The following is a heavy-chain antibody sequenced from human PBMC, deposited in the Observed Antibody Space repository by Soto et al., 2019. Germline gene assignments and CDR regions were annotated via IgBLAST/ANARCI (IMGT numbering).Heavy chain of an antibody. CDR1: GFTFSSYA. V-gene: IGHV3-23*01. Sequence: WGSLRLSCAASGFTFSSYAMSWVRQAPGKGLEWVSAISGSGGSTYYADSVKGRFTISRDNSKNTPYLQMNSLRAEDTAVYYCAKDVGLIAAAGANDAFDIWGQGTMVTVSS. D-gene: IGHD6-13*01. J-gene: IGHJ3*02. CDR2: ISGSGGST. CDR3: AKDVGLIAAAGANDAFDI.